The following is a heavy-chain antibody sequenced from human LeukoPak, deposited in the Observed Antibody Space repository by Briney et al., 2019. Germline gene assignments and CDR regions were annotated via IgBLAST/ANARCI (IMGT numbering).Heavy chain of an antibody. CDR3: TTPLGYCVSTNCYVRFDP. Sequence: KASCKLSGYKLIDSNMHCVRQAPGARLEGRGGFGPKEDGTICAPKFQGRVAMTEDTSTDTAYMELSDLRSEDTAVYYCTTPLGYCVSTNCYVRFDPWGQGTLVSVS. D-gene: IGHD2-2*01. J-gene: IGHJ5*02. CDR2: FGPKEDGT. V-gene: IGHV1-24*01. CDR1: GYKLIDSN.